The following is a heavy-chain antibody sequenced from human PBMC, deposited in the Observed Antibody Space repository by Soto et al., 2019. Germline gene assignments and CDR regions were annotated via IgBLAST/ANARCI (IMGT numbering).Heavy chain of an antibody. CDR3: AREAVGWYLDF. V-gene: IGHV3-30*03. J-gene: IGHJ2*01. CDR1: TFTFSNFA. Sequence: GGSLRLSCVVSTFTFSNFAMTWVRQAPGKGLERVTVISYDGSNTYYADSVKGRFTISRDNAKNTFYLQMNSLRAEDTAVYYCAREAVGWYLDFGGRGTLVTVSS. CDR2: ISYDGSNT. D-gene: IGHD2-15*01.